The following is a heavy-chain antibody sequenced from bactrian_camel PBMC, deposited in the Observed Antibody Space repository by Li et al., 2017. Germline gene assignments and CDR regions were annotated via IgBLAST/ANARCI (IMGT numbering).Heavy chain of an antibody. CDR3: ATGSLRWLFRSTWSSALWVNY. D-gene: IGHD6*01. Sequence: HVQLVESGGGLVQPGGSLRLSCAASGFAGNSNYMGWFRQGPGNEREGIAALSSGWPSYADSVKGRFTISQGNGENTVALRMNSLKPEDTAMYYCATGSLRWLFRSTWSSALWVNYWGQGTQVTVS. CDR1: GFAGNSNY. J-gene: IGHJ4*01. CDR2: LSSGWP. V-gene: IGHV3S53*01.